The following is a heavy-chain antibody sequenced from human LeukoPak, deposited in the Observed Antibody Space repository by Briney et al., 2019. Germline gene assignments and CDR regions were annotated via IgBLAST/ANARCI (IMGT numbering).Heavy chain of an antibody. D-gene: IGHD4-17*01. Sequence: PGGSLRLSCAASGFTFSSYAMSWVRQGPGKGLEWVSAISVSGGVAYYADSVKGRFTTSRDNSKNTLYLQMNSLRAEDTAVYYCAKDTTVTTMVGDDYWGQGTLVTVSS. CDR1: GFTFSSYA. CDR2: ISVSGGVA. V-gene: IGHV3-23*01. J-gene: IGHJ4*02. CDR3: AKDTTVTTMVGDDY.